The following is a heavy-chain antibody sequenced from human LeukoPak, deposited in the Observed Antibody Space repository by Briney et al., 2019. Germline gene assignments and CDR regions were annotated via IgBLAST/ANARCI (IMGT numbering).Heavy chain of an antibody. CDR2: IIPLFGTA. Sequence: ASVKVSCKASGGTFSSYAISWVRQAPGQGLEWMGGIIPLFGTANCAQKFQGRVTITTDESTSTAYMELSSLRSEDTAVYYCARDADSSGYKGSVRFDPWGQGTLVTVSS. V-gene: IGHV1-69*05. CDR1: GGTFSSYA. D-gene: IGHD3-22*01. J-gene: IGHJ5*02. CDR3: ARDADSSGYKGSVRFDP.